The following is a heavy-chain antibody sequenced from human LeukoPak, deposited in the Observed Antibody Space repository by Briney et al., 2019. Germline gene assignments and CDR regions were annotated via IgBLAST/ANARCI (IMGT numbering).Heavy chain of an antibody. CDR3: ARDPKFSGSYNAGWVFDI. CDR2: IYSGGST. V-gene: IGHV3-66*01. D-gene: IGHD1-26*01. CDR1: GFTVSSNY. Sequence: GGSLRLSCAASGFTVSSNYMSRGRQAPGKGLEWVSVIYSGGSTYYADSVKGRFTISRDNSKNTLYLQMNSLRAEDTAVYYCARDPKFSGSYNAGWVFDIWGQGTMVTVSS. J-gene: IGHJ3*02.